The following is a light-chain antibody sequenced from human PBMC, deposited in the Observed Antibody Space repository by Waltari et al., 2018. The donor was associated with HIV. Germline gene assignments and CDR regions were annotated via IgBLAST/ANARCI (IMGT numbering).Light chain of an antibody. J-gene: IGKJ4*01. CDR3: QQLNSYST. CDR1: QGISSY. Sequence: DIQLTQSPSFLSASVGDRDTITCWASQGISSYLAWYQQKPGKAPKLLIYAASTLQSGVPSRFSGSGSGTEFTLTISSLQPEDFATYYCQQLNSYSTFGGGTKVEIK. V-gene: IGKV1-9*01. CDR2: AAS.